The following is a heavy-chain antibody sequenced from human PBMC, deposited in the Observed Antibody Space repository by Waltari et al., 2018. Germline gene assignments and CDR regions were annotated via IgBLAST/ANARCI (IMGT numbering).Heavy chain of an antibody. D-gene: IGHD2-15*01. CDR1: GGSISSGSYY. CDR2: IYTSGGT. V-gene: IGHV4-61*09. CDR3: ARGGRGSWFDP. Sequence: QVQLQESGPGLVKPSQTLSLTCTVSGGSISSGSYYWSWIRQPAGKGLEWIGYIYTSGGTNYNPSLKSRVTISVDTSKNQFSLKLSSVTAADTAVYYCARGGRGSWFDPWGQGTLVTVSS. J-gene: IGHJ5*02.